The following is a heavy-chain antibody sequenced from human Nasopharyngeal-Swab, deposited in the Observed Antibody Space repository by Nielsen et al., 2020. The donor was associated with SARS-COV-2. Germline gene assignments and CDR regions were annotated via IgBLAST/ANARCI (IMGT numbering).Heavy chain of an antibody. CDR3: ARGQDVLVVGGIFWFDP. V-gene: IGHV4-39*07. CDR2: IYSSGST. Sequence: WIRQPPGKGLEWIGSIYSSGSTYYNPSLKSRVTMSVDKSKKQFSLKLNSVTAADTAVYYCARGQDVLVVGGIFWFDPWGQGTLVTVSS. D-gene: IGHD2-8*02. J-gene: IGHJ5*02.